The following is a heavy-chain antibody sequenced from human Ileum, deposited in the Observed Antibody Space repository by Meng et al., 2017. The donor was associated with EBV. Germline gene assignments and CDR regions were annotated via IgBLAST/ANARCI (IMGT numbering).Heavy chain of an antibody. CDR2: INVGVGYT. CDR1: GYAFTSYI. V-gene: IGHV1-3*01. D-gene: IGHD2-21*01. Sequence: QVQVVQSGAEVKNPGASVKVSCKASGYAFTSYILHWVRQAPGQRLELMGWINVGVGYTKYSQKFQGRVTISSDTSATTGYMELSSLRSEDTAVYYCVRGPPVGVPGPGDYWGQGTLVTVSS. CDR3: VRGPPVGVPGPGDY. J-gene: IGHJ4*02.